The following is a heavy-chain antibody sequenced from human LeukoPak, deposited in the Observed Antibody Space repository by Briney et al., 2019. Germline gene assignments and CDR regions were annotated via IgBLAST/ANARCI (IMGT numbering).Heavy chain of an antibody. Sequence: SETLSLTCAVYGGSFSGYYWSWIRQPPGKGLEWIGEINHSGSTNYNPSLKSRVTISVDTSKNQFSLKLSSVTAADTAVYYCARGKVGATRVNYYYYGMDVWGQGTTVTVSS. J-gene: IGHJ6*02. CDR1: GGSFSGYY. CDR3: ARGKVGATRVNYYYYGMDV. V-gene: IGHV4-34*01. CDR2: INHSGST. D-gene: IGHD1-26*01.